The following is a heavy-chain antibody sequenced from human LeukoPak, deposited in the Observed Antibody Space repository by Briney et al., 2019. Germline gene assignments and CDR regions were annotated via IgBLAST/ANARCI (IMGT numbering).Heavy chain of an antibody. V-gene: IGHV3-21*01. CDR1: GFTFSSYS. CDR3: ARDSDFWSGYLNYYYYYGMDV. J-gene: IGHJ6*02. CDR2: ISSSSSYI. Sequence: GGSLRLSCAASGFTFSSYSMNWVRQAPGKGLDWVSSISSSSSYIYYADSVKGRFTISRDNAKNSLYLQMNSLRAEDTAVYYCARDSDFWSGYLNYYYYYGMDVWGQGTTVTVSS. D-gene: IGHD3-3*01.